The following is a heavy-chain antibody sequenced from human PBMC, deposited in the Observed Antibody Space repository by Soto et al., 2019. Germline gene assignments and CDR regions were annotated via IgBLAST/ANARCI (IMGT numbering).Heavy chain of an antibody. CDR2: IYWDDDK. D-gene: IGHD2-15*01. Sequence: SGPTLVNPTQTFTLTCTFSGFSLSTSGVGVGWIRQPPGKALEWLALIYWDDDKRYSPSLKSRLTITKDTSKNQVVLTMTNMDPVDTATYYCARAIVVVVGPRFDPWGQGTLVTVSS. V-gene: IGHV2-5*02. CDR3: ARAIVVVVGPRFDP. J-gene: IGHJ5*02. CDR1: GFSLSTSGVG.